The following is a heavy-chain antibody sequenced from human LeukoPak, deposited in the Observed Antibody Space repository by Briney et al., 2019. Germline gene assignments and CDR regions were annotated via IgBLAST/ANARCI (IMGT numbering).Heavy chain of an antibody. CDR1: GFTFSDYY. V-gene: IGHV3-11*01. CDR2: ISSSGSTI. Sequence: PGGSLRLSCAASGFTFSDYYMSWIRQAPGKGLEWVSYISSSGSTIYYADSVKGRFTISRDNAKNSLYLQMNSLRAEDTAVYHCARDPELPGSGYYRYYYGMDVWGQGTTVTVSS. J-gene: IGHJ6*02. CDR3: ARDPELPGSGYYRYYYGMDV. D-gene: IGHD3-3*01.